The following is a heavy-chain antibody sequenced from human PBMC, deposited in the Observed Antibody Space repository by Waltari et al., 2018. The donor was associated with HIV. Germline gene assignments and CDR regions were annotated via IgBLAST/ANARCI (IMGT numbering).Heavy chain of an antibody. D-gene: IGHD2-15*01. Sequence: QVQLVQSGAEVKKPGASVKVSCKASGYTFISYYMHWVRQAPGQGLEWMGIINPRGNSTSYVQKFQGRLTMTRDTSTSTVYMELSSLRSEDTAVYYCARAPCSGGSCRLFDYWGQGTLVTVSS. CDR1: GYTFISYY. CDR2: INPRGNST. CDR3: ARAPCSGGSCRLFDY. J-gene: IGHJ4*02. V-gene: IGHV1-46*01.